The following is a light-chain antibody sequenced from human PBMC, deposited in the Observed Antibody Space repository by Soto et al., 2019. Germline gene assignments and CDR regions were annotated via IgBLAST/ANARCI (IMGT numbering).Light chain of an antibody. CDR2: GAS. J-gene: IGKJ1*01. Sequence: EIVLTQSPATLSLSPWERATLSCRASQSVSSSYLAWYQQKPGQAPRLLIYGASSRATVIPDRFSGSGSGTDFTLTISRLEPEDFAVYYCQQYGSSPSWTFGQGTRWIS. CDR1: QSVSSSY. CDR3: QQYGSSPSWT. V-gene: IGKV3-20*01.